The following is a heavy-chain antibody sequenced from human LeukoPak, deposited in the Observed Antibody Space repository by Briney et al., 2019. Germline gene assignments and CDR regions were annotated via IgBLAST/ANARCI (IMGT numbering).Heavy chain of an antibody. V-gene: IGHV3-49*04. Sequence: PGRSLRLSCTASGFTFGDYAMSWVRQAPGKGLEWVGFIRSKAYGGTTEYAASVKGRFTISRDDSKSIAYLQMNSLKTEDTAVYYCTTNTAMVTGDAFDIWGQGTMVTVSS. CDR2: IRSKAYGGTT. CDR3: TTNTAMVTGDAFDI. J-gene: IGHJ3*02. CDR1: GFTFGDYA. D-gene: IGHD5-18*01.